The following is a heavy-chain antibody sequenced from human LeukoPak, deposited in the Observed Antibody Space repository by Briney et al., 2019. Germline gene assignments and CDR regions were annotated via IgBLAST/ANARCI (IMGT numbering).Heavy chain of an antibody. J-gene: IGHJ4*02. Sequence: SETLSLTCTVSGGSISSYYWSWIRQPPGKGLEWIEYIYYSGSTNYNPSLKSRVTISVDTSKNQFSLKLSSVTAADTAVYYCARGGWTRFDYWGQGTLVTVSS. CDR3: ARGGWTRFDY. V-gene: IGHV4-59*01. D-gene: IGHD6-19*01. CDR1: GGSISSYY. CDR2: IYYSGST.